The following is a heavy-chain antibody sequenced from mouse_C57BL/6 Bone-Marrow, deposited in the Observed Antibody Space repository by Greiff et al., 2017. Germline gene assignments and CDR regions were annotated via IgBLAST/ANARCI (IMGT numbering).Heavy chain of an antibody. CDR2: INPYNGGT. CDR1: GYTFTDYY. V-gene: IGHV1-19*01. Sequence: EVQLQESGPVLVKPGASVKMSCKASGYTFTDYYMNWVQQSHGKSLEWIGVINPYNGGTSYNQKFKGKATLTVDKSSSTAYMELNSLTSEDSAVYYCARHSFSWFAYWGQGTLVTVSA. CDR3: ARHSFSWFAY. J-gene: IGHJ3*01.